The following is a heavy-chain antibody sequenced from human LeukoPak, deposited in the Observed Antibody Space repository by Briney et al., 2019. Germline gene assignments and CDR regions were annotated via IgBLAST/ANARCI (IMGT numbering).Heavy chain of an antibody. CDR3: AKEGYSRDFDY. CDR2: ISYDGSNK. J-gene: IGHJ4*02. D-gene: IGHD5-18*01. CDR1: GFTFSSYG. V-gene: IGHV3-30*18. Sequence: PGRSLRLSCAASGFTFSSYGMHWVRQAPGKGLEGVAVISYDGSNKYYADSVKGRFTISRDNSKNTLYLQMNSLRAEDTAVYYCAKEGYSRDFDYWGQGTLVTVSS.